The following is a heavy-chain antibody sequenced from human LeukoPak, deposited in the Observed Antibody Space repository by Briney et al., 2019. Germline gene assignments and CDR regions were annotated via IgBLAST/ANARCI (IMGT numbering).Heavy chain of an antibody. J-gene: IGHJ4*02. CDR3: AGGGRYDSSGYYYEDY. V-gene: IGHV1-2*02. CDR2: INPKSGGT. D-gene: IGHD3-22*01. Sequence: ASVKVSCKASGYTFTDYFMNWVRQAPGQGLEWMGWINPKSGGTVYAQKFQGRVTMTRDTSSSTAYMELSRLRSDDTAVYYCAGGGRYDSSGYYYEDYWGQGTLVTVSS. CDR1: GYTFTDYF.